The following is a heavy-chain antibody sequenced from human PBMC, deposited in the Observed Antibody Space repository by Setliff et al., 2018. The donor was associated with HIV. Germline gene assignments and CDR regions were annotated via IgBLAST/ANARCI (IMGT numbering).Heavy chain of an antibody. D-gene: IGHD6-19*01. CDR3: ARDHLSAVAGPGYYGMDV. CDR1: GGSISSGSYY. Sequence: SETLSLTCSVSGGSISSGSYYWSWIRQPAGKGLEWIGRIYTSGSTNYNPSLRSRVTISLDTSKNQFSLKLSSVTAADTAVYYCARDHLSAVAGPGYYGMDVWGQGTTVTVSS. CDR2: IYTSGST. V-gene: IGHV4-61*02. J-gene: IGHJ6*02.